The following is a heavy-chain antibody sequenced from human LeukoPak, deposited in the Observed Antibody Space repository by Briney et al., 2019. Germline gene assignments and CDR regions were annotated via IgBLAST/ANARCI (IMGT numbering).Heavy chain of an antibody. V-gene: IGHV4-4*07. D-gene: IGHD6-19*01. Sequence: SETLSLTCTVSGGSISSYYWSWIRQPAGKGLEWIGRIYTSGSTNYNPSLKSRVTVSVDTSKNQFSLKLSSVTAADTAVYYCARDVGFSGWYVSDIWGQGTMVTVSS. J-gene: IGHJ3*02. CDR1: GGSISSYY. CDR2: IYTSGST. CDR3: ARDVGFSGWYVSDI.